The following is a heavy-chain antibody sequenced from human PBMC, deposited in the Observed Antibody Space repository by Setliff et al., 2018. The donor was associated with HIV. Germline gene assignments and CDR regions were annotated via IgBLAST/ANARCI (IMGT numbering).Heavy chain of an antibody. CDR1: GDSVSSRSYY. Sequence: SETLSLTCTVSGDSVSSRSYYWSWIRQPPGKGLEWIGEIIHSGSINYNPSLKSRVTISVDTSKNQFSLKLTSVTAADTAVYYCARVFVDTAVLRVLEYYFDSWGRGTLVTVSS. J-gene: IGHJ4*02. CDR2: IIHSGSI. V-gene: IGHV4-61*01. CDR3: ARVFVDTAVLRVLEYYFDS. D-gene: IGHD5-18*01.